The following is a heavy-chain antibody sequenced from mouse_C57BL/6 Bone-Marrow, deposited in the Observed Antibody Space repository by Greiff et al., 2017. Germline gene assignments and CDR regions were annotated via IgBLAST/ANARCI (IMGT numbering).Heavy chain of an antibody. CDR1: GYTFTSYW. CDR3: AREGVGYYWYFDV. V-gene: IGHV1-53*01. D-gene: IGHD1-3*01. Sequence: VQLQQPGTELVKPGASVKLSCKASGYTFTSYWMHWVKQRPGQGLEWIGNINPSNGGTNYNEKFKSKATLTVDKSSSTAYRQLSSLTSEGSAVYYCAREGVGYYWYFDVWGTGATVTVSS. J-gene: IGHJ1*03. CDR2: INPSNGGT.